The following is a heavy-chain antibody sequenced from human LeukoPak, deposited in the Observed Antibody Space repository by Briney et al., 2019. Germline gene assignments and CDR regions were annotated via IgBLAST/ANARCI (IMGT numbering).Heavy chain of an antibody. CDR1: GFTFSSYG. J-gene: IGHJ6*03. V-gene: IGHV3-30*02. Sequence: GGSLRLSCAASGFTFSSYGMHWVRQAPGKGLKWVAFIRYDGSNKYYADSVKGRFTISRDNSKNTLYLQMNSLRAEDTAVYYCAKDFLYYSKTYYYYYMDVWGKGTTVTVSS. CDR3: AKDFLYYSKTYYYYYMDV. D-gene: IGHD4-11*01. CDR2: IRYDGSNK.